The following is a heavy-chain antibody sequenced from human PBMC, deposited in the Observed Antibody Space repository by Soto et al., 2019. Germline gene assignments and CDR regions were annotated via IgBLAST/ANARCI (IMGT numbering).Heavy chain of an antibody. CDR2: IYYSGST. V-gene: IGHV4-39*01. CDR1: GGSISSSSYY. CDR3: ASDLTGYLTRYDY. Sequence: SETLSLTCTVSGGSISSSSYYWGWIRQPPGKGLEWIGSIYYSGSTYYNPSLRSRVTISVDTSKNQFSLKLSSVTAADTAVYYCASDLTGYLTRYDYWGQGTLVTVSS. J-gene: IGHJ4*02. D-gene: IGHD3-9*01.